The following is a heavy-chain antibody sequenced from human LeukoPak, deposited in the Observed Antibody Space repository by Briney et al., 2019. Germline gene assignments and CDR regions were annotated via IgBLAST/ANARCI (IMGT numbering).Heavy chain of an antibody. V-gene: IGHV3-48*02. CDR2: ISSSSSTI. D-gene: IGHD3-10*01. Sequence: GGSLRLSCAASIFTFSNYNMNWVSQAPGKGLEWVSYISSSSSTIYYADSVKGRFTISRDNAKNSLYLQMNSLRDEDTAVYYCARDRGYNYYGSGSPRYYYYGMDVWGQGTTVTVSS. J-gene: IGHJ6*02. CDR1: IFTFSNYN. CDR3: ARDRGYNYYGSGSPRYYYYGMDV.